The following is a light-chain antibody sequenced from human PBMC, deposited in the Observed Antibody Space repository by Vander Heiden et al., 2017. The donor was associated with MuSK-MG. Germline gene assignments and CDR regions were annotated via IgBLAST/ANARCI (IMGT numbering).Light chain of an antibody. CDR3: QQSNSNPRT. J-gene: IGKJ1*01. CDR1: QSISNF. CDR2: AAS. V-gene: IGKV1-39*01. Sequence: DIQMTQSPSFLSATIGDSGTITCRASQSISNFLNWYQQKPGKAPQLLISAASGLQSGVPSRFSASGSGTDFTLTISSLQPEDFATYFCQQSNSNPRTFGQGTKVEIK.